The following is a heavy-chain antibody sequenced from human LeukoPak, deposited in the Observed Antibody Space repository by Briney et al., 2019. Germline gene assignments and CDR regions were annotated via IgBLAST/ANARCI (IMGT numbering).Heavy chain of an antibody. J-gene: IGHJ4*02. CDR3: AKGARYYGAHYFDY. CDR2: ISYDGSNK. D-gene: IGHD4/OR15-4a*01. Sequence: PGRSLRLSCAASGFTFSSYGMHWVRQAPGKGLEWVAVISYDGSNKYYADSVKGRFTISRDNSKNTLYLQMNSLRAEDTAVYYCAKGARYYGAHYFDYCVLGTLFTVS. V-gene: IGHV3-30*18. CDR1: GFTFSSYG.